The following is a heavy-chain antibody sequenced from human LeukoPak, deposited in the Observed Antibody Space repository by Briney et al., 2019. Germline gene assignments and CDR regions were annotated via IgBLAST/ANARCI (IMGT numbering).Heavy chain of an antibody. D-gene: IGHD6-19*01. Sequence: GRSLRLSCVASGFTFSSYGMNWVRQAPGKGLEWVSVIYSGGSTYYADSVEGRFTISRHNSKNTLYLQMDSLRAEDTAVYYCARNVGSGWYDYWGQGTLVTVSS. V-gene: IGHV3-53*04. J-gene: IGHJ4*02. CDR2: IYSGGST. CDR1: GFTFSSYG. CDR3: ARNVGSGWYDY.